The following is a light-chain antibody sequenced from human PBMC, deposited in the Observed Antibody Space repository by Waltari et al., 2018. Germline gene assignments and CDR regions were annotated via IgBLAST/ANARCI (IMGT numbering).Light chain of an antibody. CDR3: HSRDASGVGGS. J-gene: IGLJ2*01. V-gene: IGLV3-19*01. CDR2: DKN. Sequence: SSGLTQDPAVSVAMGQTVTITSHGNALRSYYASWSQQRPGQAPILIMYDKNNRPSGVPDRFSGSNSDNTASLTITGAQAEDEASYYCHSRDASGVGGSFGGGTKLTAL. CDR1: ALRSYY.